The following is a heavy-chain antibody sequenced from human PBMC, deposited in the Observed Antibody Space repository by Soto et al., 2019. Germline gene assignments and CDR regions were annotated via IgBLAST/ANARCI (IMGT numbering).Heavy chain of an antibody. D-gene: IGHD1-26*01. CDR3: AKDGASGSYPPYYYFGMDV. Sequence: EVQLLESGGGLVQPGGSLRLSCAASGFTFSSYAMSWVRQAPGKGLEWVSSISGSGGNAYYADSVKGRFPISRDNSKNTLRLQMNSLRADDTAVYYCAKDGASGSYPPYYYFGMDVWGQWTTVTVSS. V-gene: IGHV3-23*01. CDR2: ISGSGGNA. J-gene: IGHJ6*02. CDR1: GFTFSSYA.